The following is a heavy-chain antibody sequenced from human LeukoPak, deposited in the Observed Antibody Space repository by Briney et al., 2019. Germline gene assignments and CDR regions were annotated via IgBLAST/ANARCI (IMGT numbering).Heavy chain of an antibody. Sequence: GGSLRLSCAASGFTFSSYGMHWVRQAPGKGLEWVAVISYDGSNKYYADSVKGRFTISRDNSKNTLYLQTNSLRAEDTAVYYCAKVGLVYYGSGSATYFDYWGQGTLVTVSS. CDR2: ISYDGSNK. CDR3: AKVGLVYYGSGSATYFDY. V-gene: IGHV3-30*18. D-gene: IGHD3-10*01. J-gene: IGHJ4*02. CDR1: GFTFSSYG.